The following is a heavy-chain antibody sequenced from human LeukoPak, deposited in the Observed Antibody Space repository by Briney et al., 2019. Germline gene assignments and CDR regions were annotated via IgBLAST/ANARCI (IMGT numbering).Heavy chain of an antibody. CDR2: INPNSGGT. Sequence: ASVKVSCXASGYTFTGYYMHWVRQAPGQGLAWMGWINPNSGGTNYAQKFQGRVTMTRDTSISTAYMELSRLRSDDTAVYYCARDGVSYYDSSGYSSYYYYMDVWGKGTTVTVSS. CDR3: ARDGVSYYDSSGYSSYYYYMDV. D-gene: IGHD3-22*01. CDR1: GYTFTGYY. J-gene: IGHJ6*03. V-gene: IGHV1-2*02.